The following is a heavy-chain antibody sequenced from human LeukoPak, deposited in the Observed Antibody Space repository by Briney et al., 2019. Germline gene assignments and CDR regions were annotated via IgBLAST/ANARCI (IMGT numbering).Heavy chain of an antibody. Sequence: GGSLRLSCGVSGFTFSTSAMSWVRQAPGKGLEWVSGISESGGSTYYADSVKGRFTSSRDNSKNTLCLQMNNLRAEDTAAYYCAKGSFWGRGTLVTVSS. CDR1: GFTFSTSA. D-gene: IGHD3-10*01. CDR3: AKGSF. V-gene: IGHV3-23*01. J-gene: IGHJ4*02. CDR2: ISESGGST.